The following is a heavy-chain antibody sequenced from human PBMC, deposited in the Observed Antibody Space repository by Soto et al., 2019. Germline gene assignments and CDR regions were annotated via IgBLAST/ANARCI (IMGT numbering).Heavy chain of an antibody. J-gene: IGHJ4*02. CDR1: GYSITSGYY. CDR2: IYNGRSA. V-gene: IGHV4-38-2*01. Sequence: SETLSLTCAVSGYSITSGYYWGWIRQPPGKGLGWIGNIYNGRSAFYNPSLKSRVTISVDTSKNQFSLKLSSVTAADTALYYCIRGSCSSTWCYYFDYWGQGTLVTVS. CDR3: IRGSCSSTWCYYFDY. D-gene: IGHD2-2*01.